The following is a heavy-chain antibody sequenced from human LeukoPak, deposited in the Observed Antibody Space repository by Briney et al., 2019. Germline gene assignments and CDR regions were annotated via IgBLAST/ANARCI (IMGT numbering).Heavy chain of an antibody. CDR1: GFTFSTYW. V-gene: IGHV3-74*01. CDR2: MNSGGSTT. Sequence: GGSLRLSCAASGFTFSTYWMHWVRQAPGKGLVWVSRMNSGGSTTNYADSVKGRFTVSRDNAKNTLFLQMNILRAEDTAVYYCATGGRYYLDNWGQGTLVTVSS. J-gene: IGHJ4*02. CDR3: ATGGRYYLDN.